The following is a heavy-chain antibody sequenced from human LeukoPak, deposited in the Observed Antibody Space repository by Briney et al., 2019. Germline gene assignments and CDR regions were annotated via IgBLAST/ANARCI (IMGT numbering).Heavy chain of an antibody. CDR2: IYYSGST. J-gene: IGHJ5*02. CDR3: ARAQLGYCSSTSCSWFDP. CDR1: GGSISSYY. Sequence: PSETLSLTCTVSGGSISSYYWSWIRQPPGKGLEWIGYIYYSGSTNYNPSLKSRVTISVDTSKNQFSLKLSSVTAADTAVYYRARAQLGYCSSTSCSWFDPWGQGTLVTVSS. V-gene: IGHV4-59*01. D-gene: IGHD2-2*01.